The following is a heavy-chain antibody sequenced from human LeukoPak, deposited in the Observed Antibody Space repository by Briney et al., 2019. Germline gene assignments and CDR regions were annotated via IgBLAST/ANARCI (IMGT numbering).Heavy chain of an antibody. D-gene: IGHD3-3*01. Sequence: GGSLRLSCAASGFTVSSNYMSWVRQAPGKGLEWVSVIYSGGSTYYADSVKGRFTISRDNSKNTLYLQMNSLRAEDTAVYYCARARGTTDSWSGYPYGDAFDIWGQGTMVTVSS. V-gene: IGHV3-66*01. CDR2: IYSGGST. J-gene: IGHJ3*02. CDR3: ARARGTTDSWSGYPYGDAFDI. CDR1: GFTVSSNY.